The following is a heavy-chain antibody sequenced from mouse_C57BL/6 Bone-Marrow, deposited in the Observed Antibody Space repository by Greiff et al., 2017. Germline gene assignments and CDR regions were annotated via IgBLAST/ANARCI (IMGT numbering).Heavy chain of an antibody. D-gene: IGHD2-3*01. CDR3: TRRRRGYYDFDY. CDR1: GYTFTDYE. Sequence: QVQLQQSGAELVRPGASVTLSCKASGYTFTDYEMHWVKRTPVHGLEWIGAIDPETGGTAYNQKFKGKAILTADKSSSTAYMELRSLTSEDSAVYYCTRRRRGYYDFDYWGQGTTLTVSS. CDR2: IDPETGGT. J-gene: IGHJ2*01. V-gene: IGHV1-15*01.